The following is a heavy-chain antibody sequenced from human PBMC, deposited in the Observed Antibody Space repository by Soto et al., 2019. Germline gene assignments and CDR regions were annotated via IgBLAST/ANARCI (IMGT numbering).Heavy chain of an antibody. J-gene: IGHJ4*02. CDR2: ISYDGSNK. V-gene: IGHV3-30*18. Sequence: QVQRVESGGGVVQPGRSLRLSCAASGFTFSSYGMHWVRQAPGKGLEWVAVISYDGSNKYYADSVKGRFTISRDNSKNTLYLQMNRLRAEDTAVYYCAKDRRQQLAFDYCGQGTLVTVSS. CDR3: AKDRRQQLAFDY. CDR1: GFTFSSYG. D-gene: IGHD6-13*01.